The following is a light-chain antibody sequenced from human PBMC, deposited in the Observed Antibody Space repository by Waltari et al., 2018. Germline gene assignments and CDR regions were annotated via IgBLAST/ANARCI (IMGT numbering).Light chain of an antibody. J-gene: IGLJ2*01. CDR3: ATWDDSLSGGV. Sequence: QSVLTQPPSASGTPGQRVTLSCSGRRSNIGANYVYWYQQVPGLAPRLLICRNNERPAGVPDRFSASKSGTSASLAISGLRSEDEADYYCATWDDSLSGGVFGGGTKLTVL. V-gene: IGLV1-47*01. CDR1: RSNIGANY. CDR2: RNN.